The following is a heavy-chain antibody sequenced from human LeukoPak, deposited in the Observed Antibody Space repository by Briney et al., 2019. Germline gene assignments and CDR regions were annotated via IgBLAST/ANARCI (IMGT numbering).Heavy chain of an antibody. CDR2: IYHSGST. J-gene: IGHJ5*02. CDR1: GGSISSGGYS. D-gene: IGHD2-2*01. V-gene: IGHV4-30-2*01. CDR3: ARLIVVVPAANNWFDP. Sequence: SETLSLTCAVSGGSISSGGYSWSWIRQPPGKGLEWIGYIYHSGSTYYNPSLESRVTISVDRSKNQFSLKLSSVTAADTAVYYCARLIVVVPAANNWFDPWGQGTLVTVSS.